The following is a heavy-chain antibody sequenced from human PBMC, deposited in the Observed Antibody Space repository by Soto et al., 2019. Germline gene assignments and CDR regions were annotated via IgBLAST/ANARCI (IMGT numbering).Heavy chain of an antibody. CDR2: IIPMFGIP. CDR3: ARGGTSGWLKGAYDV. D-gene: IGHD6-19*01. V-gene: IGHV1-69*01. J-gene: IGHJ3*01. CDR1: GGTLNKHA. Sequence: QVQLVQSGAEVKKPGSSVKVSCRASGGTLNKHAITWVRRAPGLGLEWLGGIIPMFGIPNYPQKFQGRVTITADDSTNKSPMELNSLTSDDTAVYYCARGGTSGWLKGAYDVWGQGTMVTVSS.